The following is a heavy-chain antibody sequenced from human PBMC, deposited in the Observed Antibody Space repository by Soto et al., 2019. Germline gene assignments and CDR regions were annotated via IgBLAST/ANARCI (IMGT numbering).Heavy chain of an antibody. D-gene: IGHD6-13*01. CDR1: GYTFTGYY. CDR3: ARAFGSGGSWYVGAGRYYGMDV. CDR2: INPNSGGT. V-gene: IGHV1-2*04. J-gene: IGHJ6*02. Sequence: ASVKVYCKASGYTFTGYYMHWVRQAPGQGLEWMGWINPNSGGTNYAQKFQGWVTMTRDTSISTAYMELSRLRSDDTAVYYCARAFGSGGSWYVGAGRYYGMDVWGQGTTVTVSS.